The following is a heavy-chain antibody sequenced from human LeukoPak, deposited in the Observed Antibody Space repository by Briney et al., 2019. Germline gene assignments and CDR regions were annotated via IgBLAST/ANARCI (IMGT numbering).Heavy chain of an antibody. V-gene: IGHV4-59*11. CDR3: ATLAAAPPYYYYYYMDV. CDR1: GGSISSHY. CDR2: IYYSAST. D-gene: IGHD2-2*01. Sequence: SETLSLTCTVSGGSISSHYWSWIRQPPGKGLEWIGYIYYSASTNYNPSLKSRVTISVDTSKNQFSLKLSSVTAADTAVYYCATLAAAPPYYYYYYMDVWGKGTTVTVSS. J-gene: IGHJ6*03.